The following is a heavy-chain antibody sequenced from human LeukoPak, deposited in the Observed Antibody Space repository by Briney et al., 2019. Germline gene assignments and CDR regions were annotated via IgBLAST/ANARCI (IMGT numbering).Heavy chain of an antibody. CDR1: GGSFSGYY. CDR2: INHSGST. Sequence: PSETLSLTCAVYGGSFSGYYWSWIRQPPGKGLEWIGEINHSGSTNYNPSLKSRVTMSVDTSKNQFSLKLSSVTAADTAVYYCARGAAAGKFDYWGQGTLVTVSS. CDR3: ARGAAAGKFDY. D-gene: IGHD6-13*01. V-gene: IGHV4-34*01. J-gene: IGHJ4*02.